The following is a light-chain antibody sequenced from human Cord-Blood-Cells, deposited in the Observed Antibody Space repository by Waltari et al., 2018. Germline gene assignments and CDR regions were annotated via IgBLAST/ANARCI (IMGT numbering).Light chain of an antibody. CDR3: QQYYSTPLT. J-gene: IGKJ4*01. CDR2: WAS. Sequence: DIVMTQSPDSLAVSLGERATINCQSSQSVLYSSNNKNYLAWYQQKPGQPPKLLIYWASTRESGVPDRCSGSGYGTDFTLTISSLQAEDVAVYYCQQYYSTPLTFGGGTKVEIK. CDR1: QSVLYSSNNKNY. V-gene: IGKV4-1*01.